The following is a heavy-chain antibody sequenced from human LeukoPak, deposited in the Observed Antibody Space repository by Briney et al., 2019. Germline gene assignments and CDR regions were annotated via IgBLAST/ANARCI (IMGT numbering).Heavy chain of an antibody. CDR3: LISRSWMESESYCSGGSCYYGDAFDI. J-gene: IGHJ3*02. CDR1: GYTFTSNY. Sequence: GASVRVSCKAFGYTFTSNYMHWVRQAPGQGPEWMGVISPSGGSTTYAQKFQGRVTLTRDMSTSTVYMELSSLRSEDTAVYYCLISRSWMESESYCSGGSCYYGDAFDIWGQGTMVTVSS. CDR2: ISPSGGST. V-gene: IGHV1-46*01. D-gene: IGHD2-15*01.